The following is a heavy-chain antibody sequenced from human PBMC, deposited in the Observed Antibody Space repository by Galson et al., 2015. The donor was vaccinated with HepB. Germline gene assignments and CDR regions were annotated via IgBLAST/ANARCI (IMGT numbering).Heavy chain of an antibody. D-gene: IGHD2-2*01. V-gene: IGHV1-69*13. J-gene: IGHJ5*02. CDR2: LIPQFDKA. CDR1: GGTSSTYA. CDR3: ALVPDAMRGRVYNWFDP. Sequence: SVKVSCKASGGTSSTYAIAWVRQAPGQGLEWLGGLIPQFDKAHYVQRFQGRVTITADESTSSSYMDLSSLKPEDTAVYYCALVPDAMRGRVYNWFDPWGQGTLVTVSS.